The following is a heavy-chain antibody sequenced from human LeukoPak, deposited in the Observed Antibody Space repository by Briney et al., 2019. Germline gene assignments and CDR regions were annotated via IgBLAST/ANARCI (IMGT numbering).Heavy chain of an antibody. CDR2: IYYSGST. V-gene: IGHV4-39*07. D-gene: IGHD6-6*01. CDR1: GGSISSSSYY. Sequence: KSSETLSLTCTVSGGSISSSSYYWGWIRQPPGKGLEWIGSIYYSGSTYYSPSLKSRFTISVDTSKNQFSLKLSSVTAADTAVYYCARVVAARPVYYFDYWGQGTLVTVSS. J-gene: IGHJ4*02. CDR3: ARVVAARPVYYFDY.